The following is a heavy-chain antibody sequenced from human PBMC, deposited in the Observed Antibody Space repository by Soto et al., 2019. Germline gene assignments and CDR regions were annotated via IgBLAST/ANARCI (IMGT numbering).Heavy chain of an antibody. CDR3: ARDVHIVGNVWEFDY. Sequence: QVQLVESGGGVVQPGRSLTLSCAASGFTFSRHTMHWGRQAPGKGLEWVAVISSDGNTKYYADSVKGRFSISRDNSKDTLFLQMNSLRVDDTAVYHCARDVHIVGNVWEFDYWGQGTLVTVSS. CDR2: ISSDGNTK. CDR1: GFTFSRHT. J-gene: IGHJ4*02. D-gene: IGHD5-12*01. V-gene: IGHV3-30-3*01.